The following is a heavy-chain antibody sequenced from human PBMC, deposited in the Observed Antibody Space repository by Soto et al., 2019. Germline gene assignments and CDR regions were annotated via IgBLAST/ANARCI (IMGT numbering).Heavy chain of an antibody. V-gene: IGHV3-53*04. Sequence: EVQVVESGGGLVPPGGSLRLSCAASGFTVSSHYMSWVRQAPGKGLEWVSVIFTGGATYYADSVKGRFTISRHSSKNTVYLQMNSLRAEDTAVYYCARDRYSSGWLDAFDICGQGTMVTVSS. CDR2: IFTGGAT. D-gene: IGHD6-19*01. CDR1: GFTVSSHY. J-gene: IGHJ3*02. CDR3: ARDRYSSGWLDAFDI.